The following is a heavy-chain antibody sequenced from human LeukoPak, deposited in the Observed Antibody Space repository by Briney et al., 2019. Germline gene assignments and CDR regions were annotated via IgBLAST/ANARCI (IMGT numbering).Heavy chain of an antibody. CDR2: IYHSGST. J-gene: IGHJ4*02. D-gene: IGHD3-3*02. CDR1: GYSISSGYY. Sequence: SETLSLICTVSGYSISSGYYWGWIRQPPGKGLEWIGSIYHSGSTYYNPSLKSRVTISVDTSKNQFSLKLSSVTAADTAVYYCARDLGIRNYWGQGTLVTVSS. CDR3: ARDLGIRNY. V-gene: IGHV4-38-2*02.